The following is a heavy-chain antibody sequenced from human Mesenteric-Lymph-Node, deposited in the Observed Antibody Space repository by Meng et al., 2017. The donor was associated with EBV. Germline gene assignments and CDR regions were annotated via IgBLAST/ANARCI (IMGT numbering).Heavy chain of an antibody. J-gene: IGHJ4*02. CDR3: ARDVQMATI. CDR2: IYHNGDT. CDR1: GGSISSSNW. Sequence: GLREERGAVMCNVWGTLSLTCGVSGGSISSSNWWSWVRQSPGKGLEWIGQIYHNGDTNYNPSLKGRVLISVDKSKNQFSLRLNSVTAADTAVYYCARDVQMATIWGQGTLVTVSS. D-gene: IGHD5-24*01. V-gene: IGHV4-4*02.